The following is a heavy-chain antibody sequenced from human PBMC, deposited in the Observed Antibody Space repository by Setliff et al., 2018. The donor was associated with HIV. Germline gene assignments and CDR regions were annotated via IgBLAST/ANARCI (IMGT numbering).Heavy chain of an antibody. Sequence: SETLSLTCTVSGGSISSYYWSWIRQPPGKGLEWIGYIFYSGTTSYNPSLKSRVTISVDTSKNQFSLKLSSVTAADAAVYYCARHRRDYYGSGGYSAWGQGTLVTVSS. D-gene: IGHD3-10*01. V-gene: IGHV4-59*08. J-gene: IGHJ5*02. CDR3: ARHRRDYYGSGGYSA. CDR2: IFYSGTT. CDR1: GGSISSYY.